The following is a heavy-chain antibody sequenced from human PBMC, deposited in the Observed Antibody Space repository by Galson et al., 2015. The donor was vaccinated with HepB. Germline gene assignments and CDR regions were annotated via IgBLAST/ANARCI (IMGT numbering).Heavy chain of an antibody. CDR2: ISPHNLHT. V-gene: IGHV1-18*01. D-gene: IGHD2-15*01. Sequence: SVKVSCKASGYTFSSYSITWVRQAPGQGLEWVGWISPHNLHTNYAQNFQGRITMTTDTSTSTAYMELRSLRSDDTAVYYCARGALVVAVGATQNNWFDPWGRGTLVTVSS. CDR1: GYTFSSYS. CDR3: ARGALVVAVGATQNNWFDP. J-gene: IGHJ5*02.